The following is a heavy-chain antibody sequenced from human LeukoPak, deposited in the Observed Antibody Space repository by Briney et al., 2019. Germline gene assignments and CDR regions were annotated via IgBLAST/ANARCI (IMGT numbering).Heavy chain of an antibody. CDR1: GYTFSDFG. V-gene: IGHV1-18*01. Sequence: ASVKVSCKASGYTFSDFGISWVRQAPGQGLEWMGWISAYNGNADYAQKLQGRVTMTTDTSTSTAYMELRSLRSDDTAVYYCAREIPGYNWFDPWGQGTLVTVSS. J-gene: IGHJ5*02. CDR3: AREIPGYNWFDP. D-gene: IGHD1-14*01. CDR2: ISAYNGNA.